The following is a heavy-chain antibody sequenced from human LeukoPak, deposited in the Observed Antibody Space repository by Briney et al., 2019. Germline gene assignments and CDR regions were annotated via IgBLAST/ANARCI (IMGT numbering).Heavy chain of an antibody. D-gene: IGHD4-17*01. Sequence: ASVKVSCKASGYTFISYYMHWVRQAPGQGLQWMGIINPSGGSTTYAQKFQDRVTMTRDTSTSTVYMDLSSLRSEDTAVYYCARGHGDYKFGMDVWGQGTTVTVSS. CDR1: GYTFISYY. CDR3: ARGHGDYKFGMDV. J-gene: IGHJ6*02. CDR2: INPSGGST. V-gene: IGHV1-46*01.